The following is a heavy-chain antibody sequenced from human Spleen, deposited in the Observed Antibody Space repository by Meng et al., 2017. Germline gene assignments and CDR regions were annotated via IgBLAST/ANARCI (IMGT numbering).Heavy chain of an antibody. CDR3: GFGSGSYRYFQY. V-gene: IGHV1-2*02. CDR2: INTNSGGT. CDR1: GYTFTSYH. Sequence: ASVKVSCKASGYTFTSYHMHWVRQAPGQGLEWMGYINTNSGGTYFAEKFQGRVTLTRDTSSSTAYMELTTLRSDDTAVYYCGFGSGSYRYFQYWGQGTLVTVSS. D-gene: IGHD3-10*01. J-gene: IGHJ1*01.